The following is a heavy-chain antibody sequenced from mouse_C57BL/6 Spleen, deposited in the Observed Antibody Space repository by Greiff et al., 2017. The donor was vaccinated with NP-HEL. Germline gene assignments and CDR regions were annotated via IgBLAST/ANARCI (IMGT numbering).Heavy chain of an antibody. CDR1: GFTFSDYG. V-gene: IGHV5-17*01. Sequence: EVMLVESGGGLVKPGGSLKLSCAASGFTFSDYGMHWVRQAPEKGLEWVAYISSGSSTIYYADTVKGRFTISRDNAKNTLFLQMTSLRSEDTAMYYCARGYYDYDGGFDYWGQGTTLTVSS. D-gene: IGHD2-4*01. J-gene: IGHJ2*01. CDR2: ISSGSSTI. CDR3: ARGYYDYDGGFDY.